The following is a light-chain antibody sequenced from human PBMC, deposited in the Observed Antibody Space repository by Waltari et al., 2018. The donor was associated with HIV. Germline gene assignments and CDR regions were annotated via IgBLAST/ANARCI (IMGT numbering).Light chain of an antibody. J-gene: IGLJ2*01. CDR3: ASWEDSLHGPV. CDR1: SSNIGNNP. V-gene: IGLV1-44*01. Sequence: QSVLTQPPSASGTPGQRVTISCSGSSSNIGNNPVEWYQQLPGTAPKLLIYSNKQRPSGVPDRISCSKSGTSASLAIGGLQSDDEADYYCASWEDSLHGPVFGGGTKLTVL. CDR2: SNK.